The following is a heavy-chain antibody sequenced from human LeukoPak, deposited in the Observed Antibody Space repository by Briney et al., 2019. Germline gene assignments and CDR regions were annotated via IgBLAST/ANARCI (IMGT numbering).Heavy chain of an antibody. CDR2: ISWNSHSI. D-gene: IGHD1-26*01. CDR1: GFTFDDNA. V-gene: IGHV3-9*01. J-gene: IGHJ4*02. CDR3: ARDNGYSGSYLAY. Sequence: GRSLRLSCAASGFTFDDNAMHWVRQAPGKGLEWVSGISWNSHSIGYADSVKGRFTISRDNAKNSLYLQMNSLRAEDTAVYYCARDNGYSGSYLAYWGQGTLVTVSS.